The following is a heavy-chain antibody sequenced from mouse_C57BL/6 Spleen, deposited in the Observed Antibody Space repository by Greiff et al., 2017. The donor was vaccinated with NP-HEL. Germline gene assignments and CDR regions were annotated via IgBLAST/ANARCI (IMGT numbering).Heavy chain of an antibody. D-gene: IGHD2-5*01. Sequence: EVKLMESGGDLVKPGGSLKLSCAASGFTFSSYVMSWVRQTPDKRLEWVATISSGCRYTYYPDSLKGRFTLSSDNAKNTLYLQMSSLKSEDKAMYYCARRGYSNYFDYWGQGTTLTVAS. J-gene: IGHJ2*01. CDR1: GFTFSSYV. V-gene: IGHV5-6*02. CDR2: ISSGCRYT. CDR3: ARRGYSNYFDY.